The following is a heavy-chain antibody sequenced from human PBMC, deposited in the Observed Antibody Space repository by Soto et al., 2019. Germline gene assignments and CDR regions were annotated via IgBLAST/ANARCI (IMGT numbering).Heavy chain of an antibody. V-gene: IGHV3-23*01. D-gene: IGHD2-2*01. CDR1: GFTFSRYE. CDR2: ISGSGGST. Sequence: PGGSLRLSCAASGFTFSRYEMNWVRQAPGKGLEWVSAISGSGGSTYYADSVKGRFTISRDNSKNTLYLQMNSLRAEDTAVYYCARQLLMPYYYYYYGMDVWGQGTTVTVSS. J-gene: IGHJ6*02. CDR3: ARQLLMPYYYYYYGMDV.